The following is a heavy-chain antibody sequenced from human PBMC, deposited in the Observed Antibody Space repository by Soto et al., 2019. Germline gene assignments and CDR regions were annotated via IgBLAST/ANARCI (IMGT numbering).Heavy chain of an antibody. J-gene: IGHJ4*02. CDR2: ISGSGGST. Sequence: GGSLRLSCAASGFTFSSYAMSWVRQAPGEGLEWVSAISGSGGSTYYADSVKGRFTISRDNSKNTLYLQMNSLRAEDTAVYYCAKDRAITGMKPENYYFDYWGQGTLVTVSS. CDR1: GFTFSSYA. V-gene: IGHV3-23*01. D-gene: IGHD1-20*01. CDR3: AKDRAITGMKPENYYFDY.